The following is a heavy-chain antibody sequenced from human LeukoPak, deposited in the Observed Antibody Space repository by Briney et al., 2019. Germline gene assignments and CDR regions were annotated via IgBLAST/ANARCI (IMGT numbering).Heavy chain of an antibody. J-gene: IGHJ4*02. Sequence: GGSLRLSCAASGFTFSDYYMSWVRQAPGKGLEWISYISGSSDNTKYADSVKGRSTISRDNPKNSLYPQMNSLRAEDTAVYYCARRSSLDYWGQGTLVTVSS. D-gene: IGHD6-13*01. V-gene: IGHV3-11*06. CDR3: ARRSSLDY. CDR2: ISGSSDNT. CDR1: GFTFSDYY.